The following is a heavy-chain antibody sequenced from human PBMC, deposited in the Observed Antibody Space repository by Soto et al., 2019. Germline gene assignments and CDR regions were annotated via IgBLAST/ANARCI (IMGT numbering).Heavy chain of an antibody. CDR3: SSGCGDSFDI. V-gene: IGHV1-18*01. Sequence: SCAASGTCSTSYRIGGRRPPAEGGEGMGGISSYNDNTNYAHKLQGRVTMTTDTSSITASMQLRSRISDDTAAYYYSSGCGDSFDIWGQGTMVTVSS. CDR1: GTCSTSYR. D-gene: IGHD6-19*01. CDR2: ISSYNDNT. J-gene: IGHJ3*02.